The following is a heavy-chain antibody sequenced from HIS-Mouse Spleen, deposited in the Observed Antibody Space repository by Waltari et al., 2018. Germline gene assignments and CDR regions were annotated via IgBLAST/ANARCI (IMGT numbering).Heavy chain of an antibody. V-gene: IGHV4-39*07. D-gene: IGHD6-13*01. CDR2: IYYSGGT. CDR3: AREIPYSSSWYDWYFDL. CDR1: GGSISSSSYY. J-gene: IGHJ2*01. Sequence: QLQLQESGPGLVKPSETLSLTCTVSGGSISSSSYYWGWIRQPPGKGLEWIGSIYYSGGTDYNPSLKSRVTIPVDTSKNQFSLKLSSVTAADTAVYYCAREIPYSSSWYDWYFDLWGRGTLVTVSS.